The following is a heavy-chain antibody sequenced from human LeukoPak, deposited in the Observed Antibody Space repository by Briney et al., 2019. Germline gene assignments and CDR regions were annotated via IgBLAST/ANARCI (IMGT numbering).Heavy chain of an antibody. Sequence: PGGSLRLSCAASGFTFSNYGMNWVRQAPVKGLDLVSSISSTSSYIYYADSVKGRFNISRDNAKNSLYLQMNSLRAEDTAVYYCARSSVSFFEADYWGQGTLVTASS. CDR3: ARSSVSFFEADY. CDR2: ISSTSSYI. J-gene: IGHJ4*02. V-gene: IGHV3-21*01. D-gene: IGHD1-26*01. CDR1: GFTFSNYG.